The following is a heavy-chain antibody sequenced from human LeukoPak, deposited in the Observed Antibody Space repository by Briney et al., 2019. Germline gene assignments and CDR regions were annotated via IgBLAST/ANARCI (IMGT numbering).Heavy chain of an antibody. D-gene: IGHD2-15*01. Sequence: SVKVSCKASGGTFSSYAISWVRQAPGQGLEWMGGIIPIFGTANYAQKFQGRVTITTDESTSTAYMELSSPRSEDTAVYYCAREVRCSGGSCYLSEYFQHWGQGTLVTVSS. J-gene: IGHJ1*01. V-gene: IGHV1-69*05. CDR2: IIPIFGTA. CDR1: GGTFSSYA. CDR3: AREVRCSGGSCYLSEYFQH.